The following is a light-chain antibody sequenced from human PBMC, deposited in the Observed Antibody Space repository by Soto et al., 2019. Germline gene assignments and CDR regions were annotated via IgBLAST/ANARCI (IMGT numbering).Light chain of an antibody. V-gene: IGKV1-5*03. Sequence: DIQMTQSPSTLSASVGDRVTITCRASQSISSWLAWYQQKPGKAPKLLIYKASSLESGVPSRFSGSGSGTEFTLTISRLQPDDFATYDCQQYNSWYTFGQGTKLEIK. J-gene: IGKJ2*01. CDR3: QQYNSWYT. CDR2: KAS. CDR1: QSISSW.